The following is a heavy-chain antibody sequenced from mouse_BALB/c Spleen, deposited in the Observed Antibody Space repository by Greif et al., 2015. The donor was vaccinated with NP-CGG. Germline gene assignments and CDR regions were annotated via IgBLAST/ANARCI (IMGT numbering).Heavy chain of an antibody. J-gene: IGHJ4*01. CDR1: GYAFSSYW. D-gene: IGHD1-1*02. CDR3: ARSQQLWYFAMVC. Sequence: QVQLQQSGAELVRPGSSVKLYCKATGYAFSSYWMNWVKQSPGQGLEWIGQIYPGAGDTDYNGKFEGKATLTAEASSSAAYMQLSSLTSEDSAVYFCARSQQLWYFAMVCWRHGPTV. V-gene: IGHV1-80*01. CDR2: IYPGAGDT.